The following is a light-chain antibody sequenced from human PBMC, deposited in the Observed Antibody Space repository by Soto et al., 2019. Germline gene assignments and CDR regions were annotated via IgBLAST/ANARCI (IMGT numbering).Light chain of an antibody. CDR1: NIGRKS. CDR3: QLGGSGSDHSV. CDR2: DDS. J-gene: IGLJ2*01. V-gene: IGLV3-21*02. Sequence: SYELTQPPPVSVAPGQTATITCGGNNIGRKSVHWYQQKPGQAPVLVVRDDSGRPSGIPERFSGSNSGNTATLTISRVEAGEEAYYCCQLGGSGSDHSVFGGGTKLTVL.